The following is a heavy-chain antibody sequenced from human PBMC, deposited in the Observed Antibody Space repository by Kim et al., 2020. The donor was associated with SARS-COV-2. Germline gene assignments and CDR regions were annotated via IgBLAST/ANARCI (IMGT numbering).Heavy chain of an antibody. CDR1: GINFQISW. CDR2: IKAKTDREAT. Sequence: GGSLRLSCVVSGINFQISWMSWVRKSPGKGLEWLGLIKAKTDREATDYAAPVEGRFAISRDDSKNTVYLQMNSLQTGDTAVYYCATGFYGAFHQWGHRT. D-gene: IGHD3-10*01. J-gene: IGHJ4*01. CDR3: ATGFYGAFHQ. V-gene: IGHV3-15*01.